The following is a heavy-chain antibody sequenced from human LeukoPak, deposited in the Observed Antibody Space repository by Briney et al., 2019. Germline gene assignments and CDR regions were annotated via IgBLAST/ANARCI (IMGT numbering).Heavy chain of an antibody. CDR3: ARQGVIVVVPAAIDY. D-gene: IGHD2-2*02. CDR2: IYYSGST. CDR1: GGSISSSSYY. J-gene: IGHJ4*02. Sequence: SETLSVTCTVSGGSISSSSYYWGWIRQPPGKGLEWIGSIYYSGSTYYNPSLKSRVTIPVDTSKNQFSLKLSSVTAADTAVYYCARQGVIVVVPAAIDYWGQGTLVTVSS. V-gene: IGHV4-39*01.